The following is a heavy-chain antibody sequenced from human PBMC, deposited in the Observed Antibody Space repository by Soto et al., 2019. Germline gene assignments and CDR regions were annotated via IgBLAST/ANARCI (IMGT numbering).Heavy chain of an antibody. CDR1: GGSVSSGSYY. J-gene: IGHJ4*02. Sequence: SETLSLTCTVSGGSVSSGSYYWSWIRQPPGKGLEWIGYIYYSGSTNYNPSLKSRVTISVDTSKNQFSLKLSSVTAADTAVYYCARVGGNWGVYENWGQGTLVTVSS. CDR2: IYYSGST. CDR3: ARVGGNWGVYEN. V-gene: IGHV4-61*01. D-gene: IGHD2-21*01.